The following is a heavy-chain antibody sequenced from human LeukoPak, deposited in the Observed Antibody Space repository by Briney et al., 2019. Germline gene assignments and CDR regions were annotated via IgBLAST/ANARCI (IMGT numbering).Heavy chain of an antibody. CDR3: ARVFAVAGTIYYFDY. CDR2: INPNSGGT. D-gene: IGHD6-19*01. J-gene: IGHJ4*02. CDR1: GYTFTGYY. V-gene: IGHV1-2*02. Sequence: ASVKVSCKASGYTFTGYYMHWVRQAPGQGLEWMGWINPNSGGTNYAQKFQGRVTMTRDTSISTAYMELSRLRSDDTAVYYCARVFAVAGTIYYFDYWGQGTLVTVSS.